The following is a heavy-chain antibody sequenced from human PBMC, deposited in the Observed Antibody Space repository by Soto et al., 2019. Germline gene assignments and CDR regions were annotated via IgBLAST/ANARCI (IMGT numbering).Heavy chain of an antibody. J-gene: IGHJ5*02. CDR2: IIPIFGTA. D-gene: IGHD3-10*01. V-gene: IGHV1-69*12. CDR1: GGTFSSYA. CDR3: ARGGSGGTMVRGGFGT. Sequence: QVQLVQSGAEVKKPGSSVKVSCKASGGTFSSYAISWVRQAPGQGLEWMGGIIPIFGTANYAQKFQGRVTSTADESTSTAYMELGSLRSEATAVYYCARGGSGGTMVRGGFGTWGQGTMVTVSS.